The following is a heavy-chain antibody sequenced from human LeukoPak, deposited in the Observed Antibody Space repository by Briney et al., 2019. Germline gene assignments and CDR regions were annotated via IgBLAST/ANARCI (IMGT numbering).Heavy chain of an antibody. CDR2: INHTGST. Sequence: SETLSLTCAVYGGSFSGYYWSWIRQPPGKGLEWIGEINHTGSTNYNPSLKSRVTISVDTSKNQFSLKLSSVTAADTAVYYCARATRIVVVPADISSRGGIDYWGQGTLATVSS. CDR3: ARATRIVVVPADISSRGGIDY. J-gene: IGHJ4*02. CDR1: GGSFSGYY. V-gene: IGHV4-34*01. D-gene: IGHD2-2*01.